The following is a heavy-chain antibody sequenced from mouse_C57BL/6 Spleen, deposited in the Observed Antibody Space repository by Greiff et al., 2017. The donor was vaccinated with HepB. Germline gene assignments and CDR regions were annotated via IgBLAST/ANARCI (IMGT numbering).Heavy chain of an antibody. J-gene: IGHJ3*01. Sequence: EVQLQQSGAELVRPGASVKLSCTASGFNIKDDYMHWVKQRPEQGLEWIGWIDPENGDTEYASKFQGKATITADTSSNTAYLQLSSLTSEDTAVYYCTTGESVYSNYLAYWGQGTLVTVSA. V-gene: IGHV14-4*01. CDR2: IDPENGDT. CDR3: TTGESVYSNYLAY. D-gene: IGHD2-5*01. CDR1: GFNIKDDY.